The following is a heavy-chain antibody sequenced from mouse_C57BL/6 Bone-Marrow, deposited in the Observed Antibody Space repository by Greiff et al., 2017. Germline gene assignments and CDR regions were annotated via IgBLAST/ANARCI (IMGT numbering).Heavy chain of an antibody. CDR1: GYTFTDYY. CDR2: INPYNGGT. D-gene: IGHD1-1*01. J-gene: IGHJ2*01. CDR3: ASSYYGLDY. V-gene: IGHV1-19*01. Sequence: EVQLQQSGPVLVKPGASVKMSCKASGYTFTDYYMNWVKQSHGKSLEWIGVINPYNGGTSYNQKFKGKATLTVDKSSSTAYMELNSLTSEDSAVYYCASSYYGLDYWGQGTTLTVSS.